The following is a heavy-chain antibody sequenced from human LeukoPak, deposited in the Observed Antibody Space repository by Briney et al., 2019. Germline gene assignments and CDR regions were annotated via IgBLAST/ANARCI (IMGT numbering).Heavy chain of an antibody. CDR2: VSPFNGGT. Sequence: ASVKVSCTASGYTFTTYGISWVRQAPGQGLEWMGWVSPFNGGTNYAQKFQGRVPMTTDTSTSTAYMELRSLRSDDTAVYYCARVFQYDGSASLWGLLGYWGQGTLVTVSS. CDR3: ARVFQYDGSASLWGLLGY. J-gene: IGHJ4*02. D-gene: IGHD3-22*01. V-gene: IGHV1-18*01. CDR1: GYTFTTYG.